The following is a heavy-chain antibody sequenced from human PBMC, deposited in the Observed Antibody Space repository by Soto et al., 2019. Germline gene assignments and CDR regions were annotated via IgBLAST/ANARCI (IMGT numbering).Heavy chain of an antibody. J-gene: IGHJ4*02. CDR3: AKDPGGSYTPQFDY. CDR1: GFAFGTYT. V-gene: IGHV3-21*04. CDR2: ISSGSGYI. D-gene: IGHD1-26*01. Sequence: PGGSLRLSCAASGFAFGTYTMNWVRQAPGKGLEWVSSISSGSGYIYYADSVKGRFTISRDNSKNTLYLQMNSLRAEDTAVYYCAKDPGGSYTPQFDYWGQGTLVTVSS.